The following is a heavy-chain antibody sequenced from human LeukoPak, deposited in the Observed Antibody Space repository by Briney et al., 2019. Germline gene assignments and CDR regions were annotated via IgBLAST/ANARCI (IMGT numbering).Heavy chain of an antibody. CDR1: GGSISSYY. CDR3: ARRGFRWFDP. V-gene: IGHV4-59*01. J-gene: IGHJ5*02. Sequence: PSETLSLTCTVSGGSISSYYWSWIRQPPGKGLEWIGYIYYSGSTNYNPSLKSRVTISVDTSKDQFSLKLSSVTAADTAVYYCARRGFRWFDPWGQGTLVTVSS. CDR2: IYYSGST.